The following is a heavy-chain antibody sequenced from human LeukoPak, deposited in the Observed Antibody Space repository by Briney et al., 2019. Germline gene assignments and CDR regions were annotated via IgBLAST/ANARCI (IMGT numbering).Heavy chain of an antibody. Sequence: ASVKVSCKVSGNSLTEMSMHWVRQAPGKGLEWMGGFDPENGETLYAQKFQGRVTVTEGTSTDTAYMELNSLRSEDTAVYYCATDSTSFGELLLHYWGQGTLVTVSS. CDR3: ATDSTSFGELLLHY. D-gene: IGHD3-16*01. CDR1: GNSLTEMS. CDR2: FDPENGET. J-gene: IGHJ4*02. V-gene: IGHV1-24*01.